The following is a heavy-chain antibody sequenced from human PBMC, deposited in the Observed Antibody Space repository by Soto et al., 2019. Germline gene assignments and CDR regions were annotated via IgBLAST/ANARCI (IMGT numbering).Heavy chain of an antibody. CDR1: GGSISSGGYS. V-gene: IGHV4-30-2*01. J-gene: IGHJ4*02. CDR2: IYHSGST. CDR3: ARVPLY. Sequence: LSLTCAVSGGSISSGGYSWSWIRQPPGKGLEWIGYIYHSGSTYYNPSLKSRVTLSVDRSKNQFSLNLNSVTAADTAVYYCARVPLYWGQGTLVTVSS.